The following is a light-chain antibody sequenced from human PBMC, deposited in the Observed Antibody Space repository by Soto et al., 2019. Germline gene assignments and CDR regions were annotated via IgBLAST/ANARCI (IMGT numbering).Light chain of an antibody. CDR3: QQRSSWRVT. CDR1: QSVSTF. CDR2: DAS. Sequence: EIVLTQFPATLSLSPGERATLSCRASQSVSTFLAWYQQKPGQAPRLVVYDASKRATGIPARFSGSGSRTDFTLTISSLEPEDFAVYYCQQRSSWRVTFGGGTKVEI. V-gene: IGKV3-11*01. J-gene: IGKJ4*01.